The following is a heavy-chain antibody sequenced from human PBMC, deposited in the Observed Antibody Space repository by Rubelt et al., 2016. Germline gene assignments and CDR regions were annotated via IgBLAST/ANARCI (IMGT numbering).Heavy chain of an antibody. J-gene: IGHJ6*02. V-gene: IGHV1-18*01. Sequence: VRQAPGQGLEWMGWISAYNGNTNYAQKLQGRVTMTTDTSTSTAYMELRSLRSDDTAVYYCARVPFLNYHTSGMDVWGQGTTVTVSS. CDR2: ISAYNGNT. D-gene: IGHD3-9*01. CDR3: ARVPFLNYHTSGMDV.